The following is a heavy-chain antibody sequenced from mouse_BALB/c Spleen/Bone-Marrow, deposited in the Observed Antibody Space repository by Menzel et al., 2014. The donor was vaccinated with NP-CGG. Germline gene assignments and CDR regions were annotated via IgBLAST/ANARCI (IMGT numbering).Heavy chain of an antibody. CDR2: INPSNGGT. CDR3: TREGDSPFAY. CDR1: GYTFTSYY. J-gene: IGHJ3*01. V-gene: IGHV1S81*02. D-gene: IGHD2-13*01. Sequence: VKLMESGAELVKPGASMKLSCKASGYTFTSYYMYWVKQRPGQGLEWIGEINPSNGGTNFNEKFKSKATLTVDKSSSTAYMQLSSLTSEDSAVYYCTREGDSPFAYWGQGTLVTVSA.